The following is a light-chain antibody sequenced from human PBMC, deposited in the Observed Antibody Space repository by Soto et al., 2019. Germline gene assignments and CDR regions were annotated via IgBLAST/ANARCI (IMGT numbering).Light chain of an antibody. CDR2: GAT. CDR3: QQCGSSPRT. V-gene: IGKV3-20*01. J-gene: IGKJ1*01. Sequence: EIVLTQSPGTLSLSPGERATLSCRASQSVSSSYLVWYQQKPGPPPRLLIYGATSRATGIPDRFSGGGSGTDFTLTISRLEPEDFAVYYCQQCGSSPRTFGQGAKVEIK. CDR1: QSVSSSY.